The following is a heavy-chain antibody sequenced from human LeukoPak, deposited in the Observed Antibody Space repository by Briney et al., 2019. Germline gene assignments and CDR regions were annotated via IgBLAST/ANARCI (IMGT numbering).Heavy chain of an antibody. CDR1: GHSFTTYW. V-gene: IGHV5-51*01. Sequence: LGESLKISCNAFGHSFTTYWIGWVRQVPGKGLEWMGVIYPGDSRTRYNPSFQGHVTISADKSISTAYLQWSSLQASDTATYYCACRKMTEPWSGPWGQGTLVTVSS. J-gene: IGHJ5*02. CDR3: ACRKMTEPWSGP. D-gene: IGHD1-14*01. CDR2: IYPGDSRT.